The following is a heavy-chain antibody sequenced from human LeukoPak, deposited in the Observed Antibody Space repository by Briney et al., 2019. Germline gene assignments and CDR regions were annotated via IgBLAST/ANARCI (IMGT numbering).Heavy chain of an antibody. Sequence: PGGSLRLSCAASGFTFSSYAMNWVRQAPGKGLEWVSSISGSGGSTDYADSVKGRFTISRDNFRNTLYLQVNSLRAEDTAVYYCAKEDSAPWFGELSHYFDSWGQGTLVTVSS. V-gene: IGHV3-23*01. J-gene: IGHJ4*02. CDR2: ISGSGGST. CDR3: AKEDSAPWFGELSHYFDS. CDR1: GFTFSSYA. D-gene: IGHD3-10*01.